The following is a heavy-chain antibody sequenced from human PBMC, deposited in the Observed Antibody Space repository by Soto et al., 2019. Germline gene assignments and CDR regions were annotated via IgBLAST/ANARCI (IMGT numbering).Heavy chain of an antibody. V-gene: IGHV3-15*07. D-gene: IGHD4-17*01. CDR3: TTEPYGDYALGYFDY. Sequence: EVQLVESGGGLVKPGGSLRLSCAASGFTFSNAWMNWVRQAPGKGLEWVGRIKSKTDGGTTDYAAPVKGRFTISRDDSKNTLYLQMNRLKTEDTAVYYCTTEPYGDYALGYFDYWGQGTLVTVSS. J-gene: IGHJ4*02. CDR2: IKSKTDGGTT. CDR1: GFTFSNAW.